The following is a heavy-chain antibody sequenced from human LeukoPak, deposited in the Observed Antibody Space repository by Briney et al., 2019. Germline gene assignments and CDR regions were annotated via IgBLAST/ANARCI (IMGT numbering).Heavy chain of an antibody. CDR1: GFTFSSYW. D-gene: IGHD1-26*01. Sequence: GGSLRLSCAASGFTFSSYWMSWVRQAPGKGLEWVANIKQDGSEKYYVDSVKGRFTISRDNAKNSLYLQMNSLRAEDTAVYYCAREGSGSYYGAFDYWGQGTLVTVSS. CDR2: IKQDGSEK. CDR3: AREGSGSYYGAFDY. V-gene: IGHV3-7*01. J-gene: IGHJ4*02.